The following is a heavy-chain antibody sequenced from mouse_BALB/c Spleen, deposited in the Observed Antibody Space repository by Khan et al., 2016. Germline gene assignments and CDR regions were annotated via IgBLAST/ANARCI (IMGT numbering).Heavy chain of an antibody. CDR3: ARDGWGYYAMDY. V-gene: IGHV2-6-7*01. Sequence: QVQLKQSGPGLVQPSQSLSITCTVSGFSLTSYGVNWVRQPPGKGLEWLGMIWGDGTTDFNSALKSRLNITKDNSKSQVFLKMNSLQTDDTARYYCARDGWGYYAMDYWGQGTSVTVSS. J-gene: IGHJ4*01. CDR1: GFSLTSYG. CDR2: IWGDGTT. D-gene: IGHD2-2*01.